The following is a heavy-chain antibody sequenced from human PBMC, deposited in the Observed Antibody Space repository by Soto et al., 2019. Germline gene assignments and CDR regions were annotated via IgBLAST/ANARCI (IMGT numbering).Heavy chain of an antibody. J-gene: IGHJ5*02. Sequence: SETLSLTCAVYGGSFSGYYWSWIRQPPGKGLEWIGEINHSGSTNYNPSLKSRVTISVDTSKNQFSLKLSSVTAADTAVYYCARGYCSSTSCYGRNWFDPWGQGTLVTVSS. V-gene: IGHV4-34*01. CDR3: ARGYCSSTSCYGRNWFDP. CDR2: INHSGST. CDR1: GGSFSGYY. D-gene: IGHD2-2*01.